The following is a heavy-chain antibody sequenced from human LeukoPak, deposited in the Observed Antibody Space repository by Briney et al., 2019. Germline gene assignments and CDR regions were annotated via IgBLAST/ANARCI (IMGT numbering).Heavy chain of an antibody. CDR1: GFTVSSNY. CDR3: AKNFGLPSYPLDY. D-gene: IGHD3-10*01. J-gene: IGHJ4*02. Sequence: GGSLRLSCAASGFTVSSNYMSWVRQAPGKGLEWVSVIYSGGSTYYADSVKGRFTISRDNSKNTLYLQMNSLRAEDTAVYYCAKNFGLPSYPLDYWGQGTLVTVSS. CDR2: IYSGGST. V-gene: IGHV3-66*01.